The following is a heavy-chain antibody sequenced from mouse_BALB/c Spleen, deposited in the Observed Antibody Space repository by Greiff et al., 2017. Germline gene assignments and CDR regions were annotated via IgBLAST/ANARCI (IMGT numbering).Heavy chain of an antibody. CDR2: INPSTGYT. J-gene: IGHJ2*01. D-gene: IGHD1-1*01. CDR3: ARGYYGSSSVGY. V-gene: IGHV1-7*01. Sequence: QVQLQQSGAELAKPGPSVKMSCKASGYTFTSYWVHWVKQRPGQGLEWLGYINPSTGYTEYNQKFKDKATLTADKSSSTAYMQLSSLTSEDSAVYYCARGYYGSSSVGYWGQGTTLTVSS. CDR1: GYTFTSYW.